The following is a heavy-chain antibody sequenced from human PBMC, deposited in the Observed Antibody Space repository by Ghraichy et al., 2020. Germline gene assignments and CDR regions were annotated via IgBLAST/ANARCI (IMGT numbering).Heavy chain of an antibody. CDR1: GGSISNSSYY. CDR3: ARPFRSELTRRGGYYFDY. Sequence: SETLSLTCTVSGGSISNSSYYWGWIRQPPGKGLEWIGSIYYSGSTYYNPSPKSRVTISVDTSKNQFSLKLSSVTAADTAVYYCARPFRSELTRRGGYYFDYWGQGTLVTVSS. D-gene: IGHD1-26*01. J-gene: IGHJ4*02. V-gene: IGHV4-39*01. CDR2: IYYSGST.